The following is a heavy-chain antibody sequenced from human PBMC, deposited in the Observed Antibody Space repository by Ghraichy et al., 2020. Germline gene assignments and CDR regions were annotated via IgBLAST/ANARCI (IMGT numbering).Heavy chain of an antibody. CDR3: ARASEASYYDSSGYPDY. V-gene: IGHV4-34*01. J-gene: IGHJ4*02. CDR2: INHSGST. D-gene: IGHD3-22*01. Sequence: TLSLTCAVYGGSFSGYYWSWIRQPPGKGLEWIGEINHSGSTNYNPSLKSRVTISVDTSKNQFSLKLSSVTAADTAVYYCARASEASYYDSSGYPDYWGQGTLVTVSS. CDR1: GGSFSGYY.